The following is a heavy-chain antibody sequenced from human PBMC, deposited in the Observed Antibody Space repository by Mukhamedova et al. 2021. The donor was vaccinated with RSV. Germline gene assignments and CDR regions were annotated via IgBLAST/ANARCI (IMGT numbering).Heavy chain of an antibody. CDR3: ARVGLSNYFDY. CDR2: IYSGGST. Sequence: VIYSGGSTYYADSVKGRFTISRHNSKNTLYLQMNSLRAEDTAVYYCARVGLSNYFDYWGQGTLVTVSS. J-gene: IGHJ4*02. V-gene: IGHV3-53*04. D-gene: IGHD4-11*01.